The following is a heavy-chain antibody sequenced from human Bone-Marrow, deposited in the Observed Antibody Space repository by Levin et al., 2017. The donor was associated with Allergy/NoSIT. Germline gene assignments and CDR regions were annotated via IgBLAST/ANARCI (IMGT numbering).Heavy chain of an antibody. CDR2: INPVNGNT. CDR3: AREVIPRGSSRQWLPLDWFDP. Sequence: ASVKVSCKASGYSFTHYAVHWVRQAPGQRLEWMGWINPVNGNTKYSQNFQGRVTITKDTSASTVYVELSSLRSEDTAVYYCAREVIPRGSSRQWLPLDWFDPWGQGTLVTVSS. V-gene: IGHV1-3*01. D-gene: IGHD5-12*01. J-gene: IGHJ5*02. CDR1: GYSFTHYA.